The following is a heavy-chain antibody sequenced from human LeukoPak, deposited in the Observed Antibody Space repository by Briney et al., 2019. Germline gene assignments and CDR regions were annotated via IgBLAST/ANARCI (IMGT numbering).Heavy chain of an antibody. Sequence: GGSLRLSCAASRFTFSSYAMSWVRQAPGKGLEWISSISGSGGSTYYADSVKGRFTISRENSVDTLYLQMNSLRADDTAVYYCAKYRELATIGFFDYWGQGTLVTVSS. V-gene: IGHV3-23*01. CDR3: AKYRELATIGFFDY. J-gene: IGHJ4*02. D-gene: IGHD5-12*01. CDR2: ISGSGGST. CDR1: RFTFSSYA.